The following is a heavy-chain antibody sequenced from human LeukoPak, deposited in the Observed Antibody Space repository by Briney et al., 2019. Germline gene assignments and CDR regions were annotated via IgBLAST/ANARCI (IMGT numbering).Heavy chain of an antibody. CDR1: GYTFTGYY. CDR2: INPNSGGT. V-gene: IGHV1-2*02. Sequence: GASVKVSCKASGYTFTGYYMHWVRQAPGQGLEWMGWINPNSGGTNYAQKFQGRVTMTRDTSISTAYMELSRLRSDDTAVYYCAREVTVTTFRSGSNWFDPWGQGTLVTVSS. D-gene: IGHD4-17*01. CDR3: AREVTVTTFRSGSNWFDP. J-gene: IGHJ5*02.